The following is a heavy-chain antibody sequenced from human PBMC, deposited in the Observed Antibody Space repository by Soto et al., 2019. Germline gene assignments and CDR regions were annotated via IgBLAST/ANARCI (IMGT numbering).Heavy chain of an antibody. CDR1: GFTFYSHA. J-gene: IGHJ5*02. CDR2: TSASGGVT. Sequence: EVQFLESGGDLVQPGGSLRLSCAASGFTFYSHAMSWVRQAPGKGLELVSGTSASGGVTYYADSVKGRFTMSRDNAKNTLWLQMNSLRVEDTAVYYCVDGGAIGRPPLDPWGQGTLVIVSS. V-gene: IGHV3-23*01. CDR3: VDGGAIGRPPLDP. D-gene: IGHD6-6*01.